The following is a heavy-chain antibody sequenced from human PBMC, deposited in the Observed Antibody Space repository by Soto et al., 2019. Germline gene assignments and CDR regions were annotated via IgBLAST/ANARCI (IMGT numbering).Heavy chain of an antibody. CDR3: AKDPDVLRFLECPDY. V-gene: IGHV3-30*18. D-gene: IGHD3-3*01. CDR2: ISYDGSNK. J-gene: IGHJ4*02. Sequence: PGGSLRLSCAASGFTFSSYGMHWVRQAPGKGLEWVAVISYDGSNKYYADSVKGRFTISRDNSKNTLYLQMNSLRAEDTAVYYCAKDPDVLRFLECPDYWGQGTLVTVSS. CDR1: GFTFSSYG.